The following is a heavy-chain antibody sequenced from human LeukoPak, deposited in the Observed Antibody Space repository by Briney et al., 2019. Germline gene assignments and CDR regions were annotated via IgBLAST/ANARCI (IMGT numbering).Heavy chain of an antibody. V-gene: IGHV3-7*01. D-gene: IGHD4-11*01. J-gene: IGHJ6*03. CDR2: IKQDGSEK. CDR3: ARAVRGCTATSYYYYMDV. CDR1: GFTFSSYW. Sequence: GGSLRLSCAASGFTFSSYWMAWVRQAPGKGLEWVANIKQDGSEKYYVDSVKGRFTISRDNAKNSLYLQMNSLRAEDTAVYFCARAVRGCTATSYYYYMDVWGKGTTVTVSS.